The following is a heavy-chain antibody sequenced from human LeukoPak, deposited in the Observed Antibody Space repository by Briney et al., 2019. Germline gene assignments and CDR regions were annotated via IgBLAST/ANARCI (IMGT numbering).Heavy chain of an antibody. V-gene: IGHV3-23*01. CDR3: ARARSAVVVPAAPSFDP. CDR1: GFTFSSYV. CDR2: ITSGGNT. J-gene: IGHJ5*02. D-gene: IGHD2-2*01. Sequence: GGSLRLSCAASGFTFSSYVLRWVRQAPGKGLEWVSTITSGGNTFYADSVKGRFTISRDNSKNMLYLQMNSLRVDDTAVYYCARARSAVVVPAAPSFDPWGQGTLVTVSS.